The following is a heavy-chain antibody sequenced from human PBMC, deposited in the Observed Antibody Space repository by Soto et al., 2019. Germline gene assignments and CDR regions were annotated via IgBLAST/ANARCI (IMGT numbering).Heavy chain of an antibody. J-gene: IGHJ5*02. V-gene: IGHV1-2*04. Sequence: VQLVQSGAEVKKPGASVKVSCKDSGYTFTGYYMHWVRQAPGQRLEWMGWINPNSGGTNYAQKCQGWVTMTRDTSISTAYMELSRRRSDDTAVYYCARGGSIAAHNWFDPWGQGPLVTVSS. CDR1: GYTFTGYY. CDR2: INPNSGGT. CDR3: ARGGSIAAHNWFDP. D-gene: IGHD6-6*01.